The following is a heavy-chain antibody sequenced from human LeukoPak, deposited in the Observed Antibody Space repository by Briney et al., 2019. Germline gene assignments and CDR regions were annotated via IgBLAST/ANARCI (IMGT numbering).Heavy chain of an antibody. CDR1: GGTSNSYT. V-gene: IGHV1-69*02. Sequence: SVKVSCKASGGTSNSYTISWVRQAPGQGLEWMGRIIPIDGVENYAQKFQGRVTITADKLTSTAYMELSSLRSEDTAVYYCARALDCTNGVCFGDDAFDIWGQGTMVTVSS. CDR2: IIPIDGVE. J-gene: IGHJ3*02. D-gene: IGHD2-8*01. CDR3: ARALDCTNGVCFGDDAFDI.